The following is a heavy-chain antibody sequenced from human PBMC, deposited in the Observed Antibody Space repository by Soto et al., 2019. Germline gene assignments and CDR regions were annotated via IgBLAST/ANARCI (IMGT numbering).Heavy chain of an antibody. Sequence: QVQLQESGPGLVKPSETLSLTCTVSGGSISSYYWSWIRQPPGKGLEWIGYIYYSGSTNYNPSLKSRVTISVDTSKNQFSLKLSSVTAADTAVYYCARHSTKQQLVRGHDYPSFDAFDIWGQGTMVTVSS. D-gene: IGHD6-13*01. CDR1: GGSISSYY. CDR3: ARHSTKQQLVRGHDYPSFDAFDI. CDR2: IYYSGST. V-gene: IGHV4-59*01. J-gene: IGHJ3*02.